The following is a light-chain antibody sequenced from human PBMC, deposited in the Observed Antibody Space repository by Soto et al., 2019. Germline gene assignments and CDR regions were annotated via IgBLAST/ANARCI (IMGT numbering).Light chain of an antibody. Sequence: DIQMTHSPSSLSASVGDRVTITCRASQSISSYLNWYQQKPGKAPKLLIYAASSLQSGVPSRFSGSGSGKDFTLTISSLQPEDFATYYCQQSYSTPRTFVGGTKV. V-gene: IGKV1-39*01. J-gene: IGKJ4*01. CDR3: QQSYSTPRT. CDR2: AAS. CDR1: QSISSY.